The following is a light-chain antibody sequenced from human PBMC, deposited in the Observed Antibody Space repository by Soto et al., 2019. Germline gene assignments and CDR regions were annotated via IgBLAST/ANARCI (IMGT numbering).Light chain of an antibody. CDR2: DNN. Sequence: QSVLPQPPSVSAAPGQKVTISCSGSSSNIGSTYVSWYQHLPGTAPKLLIYDNNQRPSGIPDRFSGSKSGTSATLGITGLQTGDEGDYYCAAWDRSLSVLILGGGTKVTVL. J-gene: IGLJ2*01. CDR1: SSNIGSTY. CDR3: AAWDRSLSVLI. V-gene: IGLV1-51*01.